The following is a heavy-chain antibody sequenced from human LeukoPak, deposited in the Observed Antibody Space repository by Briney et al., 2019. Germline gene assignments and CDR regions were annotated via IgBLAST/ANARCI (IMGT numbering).Heavy chain of an antibody. CDR1: GYTFTSYG. Sequence: ASVKVSCKASGYTFTSYGISWVRQAPGQGLEWMGWISAYNGNTNYAQKLQGRVTMTTDTSTSTAYMELRSLGSDDTAVYYCATTYYYGSGSYYWWFDPWGQGTLVTVSS. CDR3: ATTYYYGSGSYYWWFDP. V-gene: IGHV1-18*01. CDR2: ISAYNGNT. J-gene: IGHJ5*02. D-gene: IGHD3-10*01.